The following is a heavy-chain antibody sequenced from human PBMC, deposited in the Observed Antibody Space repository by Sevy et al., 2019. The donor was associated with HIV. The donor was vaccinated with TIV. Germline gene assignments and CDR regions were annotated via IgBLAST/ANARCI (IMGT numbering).Heavy chain of an antibody. Sequence: SETLSLTCTVSGGSISSYYWSWIRQPPGKGLEWIGYIYYSGSTNYNPSLKSRVTISVDTSKNQFSLKRSSVTAADTAVYYCARQPHYYDSSGYYFADYYYGMDVWGQGTTVTVSS. CDR1: GGSISSYY. J-gene: IGHJ6*02. CDR3: ARQPHYYDSSGYYFADYYYGMDV. D-gene: IGHD3-22*01. V-gene: IGHV4-59*08. CDR2: IYYSGST.